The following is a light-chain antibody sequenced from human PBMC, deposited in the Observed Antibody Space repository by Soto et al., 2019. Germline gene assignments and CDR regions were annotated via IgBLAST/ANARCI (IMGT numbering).Light chain of an antibody. J-gene: IGKJ3*01. CDR2: SAS. Sequence: DTQMTQSPSSLSASVGDRVTITFRASQTITTHLNWYQQRPGKAPKLLIYSASRLQAGVPSRFSGSGSGTDFNLTISSLQPVDFANYYCQQNYGTPFPFGPGTNVDF. CDR1: QTITTH. CDR3: QQNYGTPFP. V-gene: IGKV1-39*01.